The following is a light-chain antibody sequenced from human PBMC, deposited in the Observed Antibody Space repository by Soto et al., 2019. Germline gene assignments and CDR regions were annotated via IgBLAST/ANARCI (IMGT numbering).Light chain of an antibody. V-gene: IGKV1-5*03. Sequence: DIQMTQSPSTLSASVGDRVTITCRASQSMSRWLAWYQQKPGKAPNLLIYKASTLESGVPLRFSGSGSGTEFTLTISSVQPDDSATYYCQQYSTSPYNFGQGTRLEIK. CDR2: KAS. CDR1: QSMSRW. CDR3: QQYSTSPYN. J-gene: IGKJ2*01.